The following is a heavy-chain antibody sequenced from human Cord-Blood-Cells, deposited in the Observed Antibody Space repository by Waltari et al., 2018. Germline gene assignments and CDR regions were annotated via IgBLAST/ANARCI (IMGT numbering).Heavy chain of an antibody. V-gene: IGHV4-39*01. CDR2: IYYSGST. D-gene: IGHD1-26*01. CDR1: GGSIRSSGYD. Sequence: QLQLQESGPGLVKPSETLSLTCTVSGGSIRSSGYDWGWIRQPPGKGLEWIGSIYYSGSTYYNPSLKSRVTISVDTSKNQFSLKLSSVTAADTAVYYCASDSGSYYWGQGTLVTVSS. CDR3: ASDSGSYY. J-gene: IGHJ4*02.